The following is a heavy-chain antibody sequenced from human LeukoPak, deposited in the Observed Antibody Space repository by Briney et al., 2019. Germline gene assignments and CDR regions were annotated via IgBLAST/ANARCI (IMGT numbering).Heavy chain of an antibody. CDR2: ISYDGSNK. Sequence: PGGSLRLSCAASGFTFSSYAMHWVRQAPGKGLEWVAVISYDGSNKYYADSVKGRFTISRDNSKNTLYLQMNSLRAEDTAVYYCARGRWLGGYWGQGTLVTVSS. V-gene: IGHV3-30*04. CDR1: GFTFSSYA. J-gene: IGHJ4*02. CDR3: ARGRWLGGY. D-gene: IGHD5-12*01.